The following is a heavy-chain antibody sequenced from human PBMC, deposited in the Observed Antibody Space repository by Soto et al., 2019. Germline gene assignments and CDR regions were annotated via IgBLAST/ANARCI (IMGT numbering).Heavy chain of an antibody. CDR3: ASQIYESHKRHNFQHYFHS. CDR1: GYSFAGYW. J-gene: IGHJ4*02. Sequence: PGESMKISCKGSGYSFAGYWITWVRQKPGKGLEWMGRIDPSDSQTYYSPSFRGHVTISVTKSITTVFLQWSSLRASDTAMYYCASQIYESHKRHNFQHYFHSCCQGTPVTVSA. CDR2: IDPSDSQT. V-gene: IGHV5-10-1*01. D-gene: IGHD5-12*01.